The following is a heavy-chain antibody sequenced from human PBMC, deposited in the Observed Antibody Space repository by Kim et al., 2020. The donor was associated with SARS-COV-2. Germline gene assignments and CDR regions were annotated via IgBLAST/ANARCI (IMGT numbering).Heavy chain of an antibody. J-gene: IGHJ4*02. Sequence: SETLSLTCTVSGGSISSYYWSWIRQPPGKGLEWIGYIYYSGSTNYNPSLKSRVTISVDTSKNQFSLKLSSVTAADTAVYYCARGPLEFRPFDYWGQGTLVTVSS. V-gene: IGHV4-59*01. CDR1: GGSISSYY. D-gene: IGHD3-3*01. CDR3: ARGPLEFRPFDY. CDR2: IYYSGST.